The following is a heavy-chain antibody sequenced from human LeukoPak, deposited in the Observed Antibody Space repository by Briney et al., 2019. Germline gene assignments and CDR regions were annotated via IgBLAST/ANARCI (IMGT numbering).Heavy chain of an antibody. CDR3: ARDRGYNHDY. CDR1: GFTFSSYW. CDR2: INSDGSST. Sequence: GGSLRLSCAASGFTFSSYWMHWVRQAPGKGLVWVSHINSDGSSTSYADSVKDRFTISRDNAKNTLYLQMNSLRAEDTAVYYCARDRGYNHDYWGQGTLVTVSS. D-gene: IGHD1-14*01. J-gene: IGHJ4*02. V-gene: IGHV3-74*01.